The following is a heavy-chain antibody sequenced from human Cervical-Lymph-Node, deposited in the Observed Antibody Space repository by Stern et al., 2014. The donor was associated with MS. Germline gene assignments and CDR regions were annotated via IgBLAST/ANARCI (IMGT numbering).Heavy chain of an antibody. Sequence: QVQLVESGSGQAKPSQTLSLTCAVSGGSISSGGSSWNWLRQPPGKGLEWIGFIYHSGSTYYNPSLKGRVFLSVDHSKNAVALKQRSVPAADTAVYYCARGGVIYTQDRNGFDVWGQGTMVTVSS. CDR2: IYHSGST. V-gene: IGHV4-30-2*01. D-gene: IGHD2-21*01. J-gene: IGHJ3*01. CDR3: ARGGVIYTQDRNGFDV. CDR1: GGSISSGGSS.